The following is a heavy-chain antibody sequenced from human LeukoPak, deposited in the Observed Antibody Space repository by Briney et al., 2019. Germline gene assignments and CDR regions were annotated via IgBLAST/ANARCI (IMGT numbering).Heavy chain of an antibody. Sequence: GASVKVSCKASGYTFTSCDINWVRQATGQGLEWMGWMNPNSGNTAYAQKFQGRVTMTRNTSISTAYMELSSLRSEDTAVYYCARVMATIAFGYWGQGTLVTVSS. CDR3: ARVMATIAFGY. CDR2: MNPNSGNT. V-gene: IGHV1-8*01. CDR1: GYTFTSCD. D-gene: IGHD5-12*01. J-gene: IGHJ4*02.